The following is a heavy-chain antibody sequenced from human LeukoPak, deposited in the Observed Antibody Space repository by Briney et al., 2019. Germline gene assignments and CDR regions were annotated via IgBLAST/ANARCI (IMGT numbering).Heavy chain of an antibody. CDR1: GFTFSSYG. CDR2: IWYDGSNK. Sequence: PGGSLRLSCAASGFTFSSYGMHWVRQAPGKGLEWVAVIWYDGSNKYYADSVKGRFTISGDNSKNTLYLQMNSLRAEDTAVYYCARDPEKGDHWYFDLWGRGTLVTVSS. CDR3: ARDPEKGDHWYFDL. V-gene: IGHV3-33*01. D-gene: IGHD3-16*01. J-gene: IGHJ2*01.